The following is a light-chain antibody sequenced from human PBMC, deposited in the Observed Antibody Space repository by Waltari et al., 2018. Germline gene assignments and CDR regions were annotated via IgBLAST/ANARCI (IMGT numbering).Light chain of an antibody. CDR3: VQTLDLPYT. Sequence: DIVITQTPLSLSVTPGHPASISCKSSQSLLHSDGRTSLFWYLQKPGQPPQLLIYEVSKRFSGVPERFSGSGSGTDFTLKVSRVEAEDVGLYYCVQTLDLPYTFGQGTKLEI. CDR2: EVS. V-gene: IGKV2D-29*01. J-gene: IGKJ2*01. CDR1: QSLLHSDGRTS.